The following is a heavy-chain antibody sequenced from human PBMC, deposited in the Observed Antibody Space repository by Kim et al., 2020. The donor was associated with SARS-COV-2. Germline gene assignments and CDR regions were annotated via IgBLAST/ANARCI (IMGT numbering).Heavy chain of an antibody. Sequence: YYGDSVKGRVTISGENAKNSLYLKMNSLRDEDTAVYYCARSDTTFDWFDPWGQGTLVTVSS. V-gene: IGHV3-11*01. CDR3: ARSDTTFDWFDP. D-gene: IGHD3-3*01. J-gene: IGHJ5*02.